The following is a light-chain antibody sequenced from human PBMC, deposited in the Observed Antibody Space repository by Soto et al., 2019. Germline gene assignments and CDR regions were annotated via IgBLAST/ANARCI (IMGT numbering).Light chain of an antibody. CDR1: QGISRW. V-gene: IGKV1-12*01. CDR3: QQANSFPFT. Sequence: DIQMTQSPSSVSASVGDRVTMTCRASQGISRWLAWYQQKPGKAPKLLIYAASSLQSGVPARFRGSGSGTDFTLTISSLQPEEFATYYCQQANSFPFTVGPGTKVDIK. J-gene: IGKJ3*01. CDR2: AAS.